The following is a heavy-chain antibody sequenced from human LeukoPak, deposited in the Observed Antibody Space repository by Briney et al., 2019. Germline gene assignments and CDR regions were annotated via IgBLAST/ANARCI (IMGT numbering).Heavy chain of an antibody. CDR3: AGEYSSSRIGYYFDY. CDR2: IYSGGST. D-gene: IGHD6-6*01. J-gene: IGHJ4*02. CDR1: GFTVSSNY. V-gene: IGHV3-66*02. Sequence: PGGSLRLSCAASGFTVSSNYMSWVRQAPGKGLEWVSVIYSGGSTYYADSVKGRFTISRDNSKNTLYLQMNSLRAEDTAVYYCAGEYSSSRIGYYFDYWGQGTLVTVSS.